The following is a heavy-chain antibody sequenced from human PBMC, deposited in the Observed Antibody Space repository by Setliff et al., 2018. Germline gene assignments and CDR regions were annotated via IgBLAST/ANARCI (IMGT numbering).Heavy chain of an antibody. CDR2: IYTSGST. V-gene: IGHV4-61*09. CDR1: GGSISSGSYY. Sequence: SETLSLTCTVSGGSISSGSYYRSWIRQPAGKGLEWIGHIYTSGSTNYNPSLKSRVTISVDTSKNPFSLKLSSVTAADTAVHYCARAHPSRMIVVVRAYYYFDYWGQGTLVTVSS. CDR3: ARAHPSRMIVVVRAYYYFDY. D-gene: IGHD3-22*01. J-gene: IGHJ4*02.